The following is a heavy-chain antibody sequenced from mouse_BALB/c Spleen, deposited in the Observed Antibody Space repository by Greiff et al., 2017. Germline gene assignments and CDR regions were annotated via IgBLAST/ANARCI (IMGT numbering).Heavy chain of an antibody. CDR2: IFPGSGNT. V-gene: IGHV1-66*01. D-gene: IGHD2-2*01. J-gene: IGHJ4*01. CDR1: GYSFTSYY. CDR3: ALSLYYGYDVGYAMDY. Sequence: VQLQESGPELVKTGASVKISCKASGYSFTSYYIHWVKQRPGQGLEWIGWIFPGSGNTKYNEKFKGKATLKADTSSSTAYMQLSSLTSEDSAVYFCALSLYYGYDVGYAMDYWGQGTSVTVSS.